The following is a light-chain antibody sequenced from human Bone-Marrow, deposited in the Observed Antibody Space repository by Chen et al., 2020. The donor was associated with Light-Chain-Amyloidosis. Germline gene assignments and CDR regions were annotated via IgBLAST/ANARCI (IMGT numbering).Light chain of an antibody. J-gene: IGKJ2*02. CDR3: QEYNAWPPGAGT. CDR1: RSINNN. V-gene: IGKV3-15*01. CDR2: GAS. Sequence: EIVMTQSPATLSVSPGDRATLPCRASRSINNNLAWYPKKPGQAPRLLIYGASSRATGVPDRFSGSGSGPAFTLTISSLQSEDSAVYYCQEYNAWPPGAGTFGQGTKVEIK.